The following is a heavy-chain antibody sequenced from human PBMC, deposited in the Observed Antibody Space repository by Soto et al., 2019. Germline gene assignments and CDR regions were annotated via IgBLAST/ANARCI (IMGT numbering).Heavy chain of an antibody. CDR3: ARPPTSPYYYGMEV. V-gene: IGHV5-10-1*01. Sequence: GEFLKCSCQGSRYSFTSYWISWVRQTPWNGLEWMGKIDPSDSYTDYSPSFQGHVTISADKSISTAYLQWRSLKASDTAMYYCARPPTSPYYYGMEVWGQGTTLTDSS. CDR1: RYSFTSYW. CDR2: IDPSDSYT. J-gene: IGHJ6*02.